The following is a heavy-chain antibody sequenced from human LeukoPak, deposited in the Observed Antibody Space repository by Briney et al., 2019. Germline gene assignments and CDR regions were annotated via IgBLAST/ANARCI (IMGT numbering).Heavy chain of an antibody. CDR3: ARGGDYDFWSGPKGFDY. J-gene: IGHJ4*02. D-gene: IGHD3-3*01. Sequence: ASVKVSCKASGYTFTSYGISWVRQAPGQGLEWMGWISAYNGNTNYAQKLQGRVTMTADTYTSTAYMELRSLRSDDTAVYYCARGGDYDFWSGPKGFDYWGQGTLVTVSS. V-gene: IGHV1-18*01. CDR2: ISAYNGNT. CDR1: GYTFTSYG.